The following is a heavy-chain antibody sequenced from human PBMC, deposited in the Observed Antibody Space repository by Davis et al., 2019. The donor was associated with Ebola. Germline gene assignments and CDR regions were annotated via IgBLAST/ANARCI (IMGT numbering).Heavy chain of an antibody. CDR2: IYYSGST. CDR1: GGSITSYY. Sequence: SETLSLTCTVSGGSITSYYWSWIRQPPGKGLEWIAYIYYSGSTNYNPSLKSRVTISVDTSKNQFSLKLSSVTAADTAVYYCARDQSLGMGVYFDYWGQGTLVTVSS. D-gene: IGHD7-27*01. CDR3: ARDQSLGMGVYFDY. J-gene: IGHJ4*02. V-gene: IGHV4-59*01.